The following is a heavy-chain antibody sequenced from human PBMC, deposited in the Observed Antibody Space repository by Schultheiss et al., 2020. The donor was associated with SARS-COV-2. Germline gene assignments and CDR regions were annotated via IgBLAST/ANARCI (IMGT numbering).Heavy chain of an antibody. J-gene: IGHJ4*02. CDR3: ARRAEYGSDFPVDH. D-gene: IGHD4-23*01. CDR2: ISGSGGST. Sequence: GESLKISCAASGFTFSSYAMSWVRKAPGKGLEWVSAISGSGGSTYYADSVKGRFTISRDNSKNTLHLQMNSLRPDDTGVYYCARRAEYGSDFPVDHWGQGTLVTVSS. V-gene: IGHV3-23*01. CDR1: GFTFSSYA.